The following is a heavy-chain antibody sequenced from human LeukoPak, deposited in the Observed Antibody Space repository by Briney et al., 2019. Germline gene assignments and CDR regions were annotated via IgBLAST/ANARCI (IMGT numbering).Heavy chain of an antibody. CDR2: IKEDGSEK. CDR1: GFTFSSYG. CDR3: ARTCSGGGCYGFDL. Sequence: GGSLRLSCAASGFTFSSYGMHWVRQAPGRGLEWVANIKEDGSEKHYVDSVKGRFTVSRDNAKNSLSLQMNSLRGEDTAVYYCARTCSGGGCYGFDLWGQGTMVTVSS. D-gene: IGHD2-15*01. J-gene: IGHJ3*01. V-gene: IGHV3-7*04.